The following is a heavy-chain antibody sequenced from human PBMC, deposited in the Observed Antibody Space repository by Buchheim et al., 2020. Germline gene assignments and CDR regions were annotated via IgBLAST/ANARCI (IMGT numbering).Heavy chain of an antibody. V-gene: IGHV3-15*01. Sequence: EVQLVESGGGLVKPGGSLRLSCAASGFTFRDAWMSWVRQAPGKGLEWIGRISKTEGGTTEYAAPVKGRFTISRDDSKNTLYLQMNSLKIEDTALYYCATGGLGGWGQGTL. CDR3: ATGGLGG. D-gene: IGHD3/OR15-3a*01. CDR2: ISKTEGGTT. CDR1: GFTFRDAW. J-gene: IGHJ4*02.